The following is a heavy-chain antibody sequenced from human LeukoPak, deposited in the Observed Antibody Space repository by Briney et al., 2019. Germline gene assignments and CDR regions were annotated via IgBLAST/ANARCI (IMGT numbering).Heavy chain of an antibody. V-gene: IGHV4-59*08. Sequence: PSETLSLTCTVSGGSISRYHWSWIRQPPGKGREWFGYVYDSGTTNYNPSLKSRVTKSVETSKNQFSLKLSPVTAADTAMYYCARGRGNPVPTIDYWGQGTLVTVSS. J-gene: IGHJ4*02. CDR2: VYDSGTT. D-gene: IGHD4-23*01. CDR1: GGSISRYH. CDR3: ARGRGNPVPTIDY.